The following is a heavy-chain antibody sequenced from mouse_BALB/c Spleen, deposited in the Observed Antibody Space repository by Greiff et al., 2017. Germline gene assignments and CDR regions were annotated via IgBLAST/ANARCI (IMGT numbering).Heavy chain of an antibody. CDR2: IDPANGNT. V-gene: IGHV14-3*02. Sequence: EVQLQQPGAELVKPGASVKLSCTASGFNIKDTYMHWVKQRPEQGLEWIGRIDPANGNTKYDPKFQGKATITADTSSNTAYLQLSSLTSEDTAVYYCAKGDYEAWFAYGGQGTLVTVSA. CDR3: AKGDYEAWFAY. J-gene: IGHJ3*01. CDR1: GFNIKDTY. D-gene: IGHD2-4*01.